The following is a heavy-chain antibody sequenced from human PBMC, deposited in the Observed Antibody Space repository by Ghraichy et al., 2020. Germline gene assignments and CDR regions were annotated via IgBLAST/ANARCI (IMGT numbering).Heavy chain of an antibody. CDR3: ATMGPHPMGYYYYYGMDV. CDR1: GFTFSSYW. D-gene: IGHD3-10*01. V-gene: IGHV3-74*01. CDR2: INSDGSST. J-gene: IGHJ6*02. Sequence: GGSLRLSCAASGFTFSSYWMHWVRQAPGKGLVWVSRINSDGSSTSYADSVKGRFTISRDNAKNTLYLQMNSLRAEDTAVYYCATMGPHPMGYYYYYGMDVWGQGTTVTVSS.